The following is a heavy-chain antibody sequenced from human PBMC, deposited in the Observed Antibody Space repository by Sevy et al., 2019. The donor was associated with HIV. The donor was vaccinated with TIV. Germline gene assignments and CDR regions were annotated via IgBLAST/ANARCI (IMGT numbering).Heavy chain of an antibody. J-gene: IGHJ4*02. Sequence: ASVKVSCKVSGYTLTKLSMHWVRQGPGKGLEWMGSFDPEDGETIYAQKFQGSVTMTEDTSTDTAHMELRSLKSEDTAVYSYATTKDYYESSGSPFDYWGQGTLVTVSS. D-gene: IGHD3-22*01. CDR3: ATTKDYYESSGSPFDY. CDR2: FDPEDGET. V-gene: IGHV1-24*01. CDR1: GYTLTKLS.